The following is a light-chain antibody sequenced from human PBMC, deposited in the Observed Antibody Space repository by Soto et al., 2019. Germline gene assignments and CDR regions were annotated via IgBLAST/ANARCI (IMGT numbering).Light chain of an antibody. V-gene: IGKV1-39*01. CDR1: QTIRAY. CDR3: QQTYNVPQT. CDR2: AAS. J-gene: IGKJ1*01. Sequence: DSHMTQFPSSLSASVGVRVTITCRASQTIRAYLNWFQQKPGKAPELLIYAASSLQSGVRPRFIGSVSGAEYTLTINSLQPEDTATYYCQQTYNVPQTYGQRTKVEIK.